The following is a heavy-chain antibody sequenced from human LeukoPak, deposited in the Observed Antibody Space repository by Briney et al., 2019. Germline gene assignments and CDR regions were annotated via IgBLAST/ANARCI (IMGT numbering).Heavy chain of an antibody. CDR2: IKSKADGGTT. Sequence: GGSLRLSCAASGFTFTNAWMSWVRQAPGKGLEWVGRIKSKADGGTTGYAAPVKGRFTISRDDSQNTLYLQMNSLKTEDRAVYYCAARYNWNDLAYWGQGTLVTVSS. CDR3: AARYNWNDLAY. CDR1: GFTFTNAW. D-gene: IGHD1-1*01. V-gene: IGHV3-15*01. J-gene: IGHJ4*02.